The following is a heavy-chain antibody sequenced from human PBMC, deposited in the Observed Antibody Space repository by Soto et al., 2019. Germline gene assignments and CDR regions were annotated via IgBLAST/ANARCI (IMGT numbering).Heavy chain of an antibody. Sequence: SETLSLTCTVSGGSISSSSYYWGWIRQPPGKGLERIGSIYYSGSTYYNPSLKSRVTISVDTSKNQFSLKLSSVTAADTAVYYCARRYGDRRRTFDYWGQGTLVTVSS. CDR2: IYYSGST. V-gene: IGHV4-39*01. J-gene: IGHJ4*02. CDR3: ARRYGDRRRTFDY. CDR1: GGSISSSSYY. D-gene: IGHD4-17*01.